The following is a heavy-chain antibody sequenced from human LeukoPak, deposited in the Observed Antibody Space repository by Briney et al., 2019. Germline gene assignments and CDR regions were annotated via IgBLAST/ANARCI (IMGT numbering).Heavy chain of an antibody. V-gene: IGHV4-39*07. Sequence: SETLSLTCTVSGGSISSSSYYWGWIRQPPGKGLEWIGSIYYSGSTYYNPSLKSRVTISVDTSKNQFSLKLSPVTAADTAVYYCARASFRVRGVMRYWGQGTLVTVSS. D-gene: IGHD3-10*01. CDR2: IYYSGST. CDR3: ARASFRVRGVMRY. J-gene: IGHJ4*02. CDR1: GGSISSSSYY.